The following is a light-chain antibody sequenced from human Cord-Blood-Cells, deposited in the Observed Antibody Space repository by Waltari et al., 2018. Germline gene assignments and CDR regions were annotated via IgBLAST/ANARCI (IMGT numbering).Light chain of an antibody. V-gene: IGLV1-40*01. J-gene: IGLJ2*01. CDR2: SNS. CDR3: QSYDSSLSGWV. CDR1: SSNIGAGYD. Sequence: QSVLTQPPSVSGAPGQRVTISCTGSSSNIGAGYDVHWYQKLPGTAPKLPIYSNSKRPSGVPARFSGSTSCTSASRAITGLQAEDDADYYCQSYDSSLSGWVFGGGPKLTVL.